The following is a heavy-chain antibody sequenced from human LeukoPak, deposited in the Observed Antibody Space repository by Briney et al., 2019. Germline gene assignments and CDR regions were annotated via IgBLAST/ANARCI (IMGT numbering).Heavy chain of an antibody. CDR2: IYYSGST. D-gene: IGHD6-13*01. CDR1: GGSISSYY. V-gene: IGHV4-59*01. Sequence: PSETLSLTCTVSGGSISSYYWSWIRQPPGKGLEWIGYIYYSGSTNYNPSLKRRVTISVDTSKTQFPLKLSSVTAADTAVYYCARIAADAFDIWGQGTMVTVSS. CDR3: ARIAADAFDI. J-gene: IGHJ3*02.